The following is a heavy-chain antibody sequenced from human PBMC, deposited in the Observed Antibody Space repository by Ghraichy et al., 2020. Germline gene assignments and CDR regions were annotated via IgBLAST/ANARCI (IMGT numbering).Heavy chain of an antibody. D-gene: IGHD6-19*01. CDR1: GFTVSSNY. CDR3: ARLTGYSSAGIDY. Sequence: GESLNISCAASGFTVSSNYMSWVRQAPGKGLEWVSVIYSGGSTYYADSVKGRFTISRDNSKNTLYLQMNSLRAEDTAVYYCARLTGYSSAGIDYWGQGTLVTVSS. V-gene: IGHV3-66*01. J-gene: IGHJ4*02. CDR2: IYSGGST.